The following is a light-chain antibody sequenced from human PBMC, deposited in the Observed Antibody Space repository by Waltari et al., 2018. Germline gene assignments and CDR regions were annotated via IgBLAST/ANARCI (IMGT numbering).Light chain of an antibody. J-gene: IGKJ4*01. CDR3: QQSYSTRGFN. Sequence: DIQMTQSPSSLSASVGDRVTITCRVSQSISSYLNWYQQKPGKAPKLLIYAASSLQSGVPSRFSGSGSGTDFTLNISSLQPEDFATYYCQQSYSTRGFNFGGGTKVEIK. CDR1: QSISSY. V-gene: IGKV1-39*01. CDR2: AAS.